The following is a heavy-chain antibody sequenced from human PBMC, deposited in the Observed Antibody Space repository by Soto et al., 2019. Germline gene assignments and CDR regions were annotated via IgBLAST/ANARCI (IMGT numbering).Heavy chain of an antibody. CDR1: GFTFSSYG. D-gene: IGHD3-10*01. CDR3: ARGSGAYYNWFDP. CDR2: IWYDGTNK. V-gene: IGHV3-33*01. Sequence: VQLVESGGGVVQPGRSLRLSCAASGFTFSSYGIHWVRQAPGKGLEWVAVIWYDGTNKYYADSVKGRFTISRDNSKNTLYLQMDSLRAEDTAVYYCARGSGAYYNWFDPWGQGTLVTVSS. J-gene: IGHJ5*02.